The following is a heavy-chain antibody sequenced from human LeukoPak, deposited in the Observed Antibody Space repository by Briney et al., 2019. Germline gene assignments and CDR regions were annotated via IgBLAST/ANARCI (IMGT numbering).Heavy chain of an antibody. D-gene: IGHD3-22*01. Sequence: GGSLSLSGAASGFTFRTSGMNWVRKAPAKGWEWVAVIWYDGSNKHYAESVKGRFSISRDNSKGTLYLQMNSLRAEDTAVYYCARARGVSTGYRPIDYWGQGTLVTVSS. J-gene: IGHJ4*02. CDR2: IWYDGSNK. V-gene: IGHV3-33*01. CDR1: GFTFRTSG. CDR3: ARARGVSTGYRPIDY.